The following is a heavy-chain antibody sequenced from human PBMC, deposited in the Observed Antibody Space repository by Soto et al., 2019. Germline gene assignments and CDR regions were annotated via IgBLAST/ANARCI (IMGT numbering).Heavy chain of an antibody. CDR1: GFTFSSYA. D-gene: IGHD6-19*01. CDR2: MSGSDGST. J-gene: IGHJ4*02. V-gene: IGHV3-23*01. CDR3: AKQASSGWSNYFDY. Sequence: QPWGSLRAACAASGFTFSSYAIISIRHSSGKGLEWVSAMSGSDGSTYYADSVKGRFTISRDNSKNSLYLQMNSLRADDTAVYYCAKQASSGWSNYFDYWGQGTLVTVSS.